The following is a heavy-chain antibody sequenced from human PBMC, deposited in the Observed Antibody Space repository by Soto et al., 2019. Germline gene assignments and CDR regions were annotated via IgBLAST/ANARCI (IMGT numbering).Heavy chain of an antibody. CDR1: GGSFSAYS. Sequence: PSETLSLTCAVYGGSFSAYSWSWIRQPPGKGLEWIGEITHSGSTYYNPSLKSRVTISVDTSKNQFSLKLSSVTAADTAVYYCARSGRQQLVRGNWFDLWGQGTLVTVSS. D-gene: IGHD6-13*01. V-gene: IGHV4-34*01. J-gene: IGHJ5*02. CDR2: ITHSGST. CDR3: ARSGRQQLVRGNWFDL.